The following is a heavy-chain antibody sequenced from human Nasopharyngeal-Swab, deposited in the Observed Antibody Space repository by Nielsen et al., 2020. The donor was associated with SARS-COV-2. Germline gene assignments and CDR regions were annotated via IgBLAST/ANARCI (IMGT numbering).Heavy chain of an antibody. Sequence: WIRQHPGKGLEYVSAISSNGGSTYYADSVKGRFTISRDNSKNTLYLQMSSLRAEDTAVYYCVKFLAGSGGYYYYGMDVWGQGTTVTVSS. D-gene: IGHD6-19*01. CDR2: ISSNGGST. V-gene: IGHV3-64D*08. CDR3: VKFLAGSGGYYYYGMDV. J-gene: IGHJ6*02.